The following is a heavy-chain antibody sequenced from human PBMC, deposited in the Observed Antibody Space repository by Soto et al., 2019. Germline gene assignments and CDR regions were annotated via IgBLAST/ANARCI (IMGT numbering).Heavy chain of an antibody. Sequence: EVQLVESGGSLIQPGGSLRLSCAASGFSVSDYYMNWVRQAPGKGLEWVSIIYSGRTTYYADSVKGRFTISRDDSKNTLYLQMNSLRAEDTAVYYCARDLKVSDSSGYYPLYWGQGTLVTVSS. CDR3: ARDLKVSDSSGYYPLY. J-gene: IGHJ4*02. V-gene: IGHV3-66*03. CDR2: IYSGRTT. CDR1: GFSVSDYY. D-gene: IGHD3-22*01.